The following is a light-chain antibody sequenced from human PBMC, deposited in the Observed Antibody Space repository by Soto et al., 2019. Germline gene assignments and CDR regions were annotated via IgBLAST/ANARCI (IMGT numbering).Light chain of an antibody. CDR3: QQDYNGSPFT. J-gene: IGKJ3*01. V-gene: IGKV3D-15*01. CDR2: YAS. Sequence: PGARDTLSCTASQSVYTYLAWYQQKPGQAPRLLIYYASNRATGVPARFSGSGSGTEFTLTISSLQSQDFAAYHCQQDYNGSPFTFGLGTKVDI. CDR1: QSVYTY.